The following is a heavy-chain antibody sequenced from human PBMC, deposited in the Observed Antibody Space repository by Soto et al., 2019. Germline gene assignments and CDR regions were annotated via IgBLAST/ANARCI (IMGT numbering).Heavy chain of an antibody. J-gene: IGHJ4*02. CDR1: GGSISSYY. CDR2: IYYSGST. CDR3: ARRSSSWYIDY. Sequence: SETLSLTCTVSGGSISSYYWSWIRQPPGKGLEWIGYIYYSGSTNYNPSLKSRVTISVDTSKNQFSLKLSSVTAADTAVYYCARRSSSWYIDYWGQGTLVTVSS. D-gene: IGHD6-13*01. V-gene: IGHV4-59*01.